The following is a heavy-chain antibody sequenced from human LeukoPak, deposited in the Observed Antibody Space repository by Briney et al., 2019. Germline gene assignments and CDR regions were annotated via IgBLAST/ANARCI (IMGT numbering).Heavy chain of an antibody. CDR2: ISGSGGST. CDR3: AKYSSRPDYGMDV. V-gene: IGHV3-23*01. D-gene: IGHD6-13*01. CDR1: GFTFSSYA. J-gene: IGHJ6*02. Sequence: GGSLRLSCAASGFTFSSYAMSWVRQAPGKGLEWVSGISGSGGSTYYADSVKGRFTISRDNSKNTLYLQMNSLRAEDTAVYYCAKYSSRPDYGMDVWGQGTTVTVSS.